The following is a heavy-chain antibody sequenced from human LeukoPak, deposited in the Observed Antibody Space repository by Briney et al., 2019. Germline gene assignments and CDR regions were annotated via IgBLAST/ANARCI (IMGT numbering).Heavy chain of an antibody. CDR1: GFTFDDYA. V-gene: IGHV3-9*03. CDR2: ISWNSGSI. J-gene: IGHJ4*02. CDR3: AKDGESSGWYGYYFDY. Sequence: GGSLRLSCAASGFTFDDYAMHWVRHAPGKGLEWVSGISWNSGSIGYADSVKGRFTISRDNAKNSLYLQMNSPRAEDMALYYCAKDGESSGWYGYYFDYWGQGTLVTVS. D-gene: IGHD6-19*01.